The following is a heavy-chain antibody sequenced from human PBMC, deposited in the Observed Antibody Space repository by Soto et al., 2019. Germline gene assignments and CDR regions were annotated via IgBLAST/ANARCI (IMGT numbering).Heavy chain of an antibody. V-gene: IGHV4-34*01. D-gene: IGHD1-26*01. CDR3: ARGGVLGRSWRRESFISGSSFRIDEFYT. J-gene: IGHJ3*02. CDR1: GGSFSGYY. CDR2: INHSGST. Sequence: SEPLSLTCAVYGGSFSGYYWSWIRQPPGKGLEWIGEINHSGSTNYNPSLKSRVTISVDTSKNQFSLKLSSVTAADTAVYYCARGGVLGRSWRRESFISGSSFRIDEFYTWGQGTMVSVPS.